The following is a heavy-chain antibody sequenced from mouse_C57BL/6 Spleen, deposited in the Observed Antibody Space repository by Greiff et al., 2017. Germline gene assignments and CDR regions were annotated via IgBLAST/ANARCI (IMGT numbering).Heavy chain of an antibody. CDR1: GYTFTSYW. CDR2: IYPSDSET. CDR3: ARLDYDEAWFAD. J-gene: IGHJ3*01. Sequence: QVQLQQPGAELVRPGSSVKLSCKASGYTFTSYWLDWVKQRPGQGLEWIGNIYPSDSETHYNQKFKDKATLTVDKSSSTAYMQLSSLTSEDSAVYYCARLDYDEAWFADWGQGTLVTVSA. V-gene: IGHV1-61*01. D-gene: IGHD2-4*01.